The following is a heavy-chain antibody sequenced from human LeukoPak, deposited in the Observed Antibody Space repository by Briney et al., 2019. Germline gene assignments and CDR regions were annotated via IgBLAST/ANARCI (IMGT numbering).Heavy chain of an antibody. CDR1: GFTFRNYA. Sequence: RPGGSLRLSCAPSGFTFRNYAMTWVRQAPGKGLEWVSAISGSEGKTYYSDSVTGRFTISRDNSKNALYLQMTSLRPDDTAVYYCAKDGDDFWVAYQIDLWGQGTAVTVSS. CDR3: AKDGDDFWVAYQIDL. CDR2: ISGSEGKT. J-gene: IGHJ5*02. D-gene: IGHD3-3*01. V-gene: IGHV3-23*01.